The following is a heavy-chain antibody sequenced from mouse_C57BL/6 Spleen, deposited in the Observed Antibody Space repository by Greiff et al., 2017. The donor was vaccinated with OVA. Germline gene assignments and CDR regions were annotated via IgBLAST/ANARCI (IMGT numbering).Heavy chain of an antibody. CDR2: INYDGSST. J-gene: IGHJ1*03. CDR3: ASLDGYYPWYFDV. D-gene: IGHD2-3*01. CDR1: GFTFSDYY. V-gene: IGHV5-16*01. Sequence: EVMLVESEGGLVQPGSSMKLSCTASGFTFSDYYMAWVRQVPEKGLEWVANINYDGSSTYYLDSLKSRFIISRDNAKNILYLQMSSLKSEDTATYYCASLDGYYPWYFDVWGTGTTVTVSS.